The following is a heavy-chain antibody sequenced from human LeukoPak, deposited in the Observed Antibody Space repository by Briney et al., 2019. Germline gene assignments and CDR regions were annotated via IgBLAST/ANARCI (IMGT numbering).Heavy chain of an antibody. CDR1: GYTFTSYG. V-gene: IGHV1-18*01. J-gene: IGHJ4*02. Sequence: ASVKVSCKTSGYTFTSYGVSWVRQAPGQRLEWMGWISTYNYNTNYAQKFRGRVTMTTDTSTSTVYMELRGLRSDDTAIYYCARQVDTTMALPDYWGQGTLVTVSS. CDR2: ISTYNYNT. D-gene: IGHD5-18*01. CDR3: ARQVDTTMALPDY.